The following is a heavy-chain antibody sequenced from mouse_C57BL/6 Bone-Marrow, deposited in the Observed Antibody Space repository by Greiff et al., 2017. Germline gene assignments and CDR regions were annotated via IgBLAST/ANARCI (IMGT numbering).Heavy chain of an antibody. CDR1: GYTFTGYW. D-gene: IGHD1-1*01. V-gene: IGHV1-9*01. J-gene: IGHJ1*03. CDR2: ILPGSGST. CDR3: ARIDYYGSSYDWYFDV. Sequence: VQLVESGAELMKPGASVKLSCKATGYTFTGYWIEWVKQRPGHGLEWIGEILPGSGSTNYNEKFKGKATFTADTSSNTAYMQLSSLTTEDSAIYYCARIDYYGSSYDWYFDVWGTGTTVTVSS.